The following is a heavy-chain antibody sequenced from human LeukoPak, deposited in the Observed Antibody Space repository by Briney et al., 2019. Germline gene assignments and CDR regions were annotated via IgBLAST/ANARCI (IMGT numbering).Heavy chain of an antibody. CDR3: AKDMGLFGVVLS. V-gene: IGHV3-23*01. D-gene: IGHD3-3*01. CDR2: ISGSGGST. Sequence: GGSLRLSCAASGFTVSSYAMSWVRQAPGKGLEWVSAISGSGGSTYYADSVKGRFTISRDNSKNTLYLQMNSLRAEDTAVYYCAKDMGLFGVVLSWGQGTLVTVSS. J-gene: IGHJ4*02. CDR1: GFTVSSYA.